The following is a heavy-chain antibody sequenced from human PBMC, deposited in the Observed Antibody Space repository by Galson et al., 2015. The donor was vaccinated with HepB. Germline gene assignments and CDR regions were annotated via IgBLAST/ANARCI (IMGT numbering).Heavy chain of an antibody. V-gene: IGHV5-10-1*01. J-gene: IGHJ4*02. CDR3: ARRGLNSDFDS. Sequence: QSGAEVKKPGESLRISCQGSGYSFVNYWINWVRQMPGKGLEWMGNIDPSDSYTDYNPAFQGHVTFSVDTSINTAFLQWSHLKASDTAIYYCARRGLNSDFDSWGQGTLVTVSS. CDR1: GYSFVNYW. D-gene: IGHD3-10*01. CDR2: IDPSDSYT.